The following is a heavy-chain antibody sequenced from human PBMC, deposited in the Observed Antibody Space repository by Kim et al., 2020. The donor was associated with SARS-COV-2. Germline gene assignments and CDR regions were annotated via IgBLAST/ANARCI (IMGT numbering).Heavy chain of an antibody. V-gene: IGHV4-59*13. J-gene: IGHJ6*02. CDR1: GGSISSYY. CDR3: AGGNLRSPYGMDV. Sequence: SETLSLTCTVSGGSISSYYWSWIRQPPGKGLEWIGYIYYSGSTNYNPSLKSRVTISVDTSKNQFSLKLSSVTAADTAVYYCAGGNLRSPYGMDVWGQGTTVTVSS. CDR2: IYYSGST. D-gene: IGHD4-17*01.